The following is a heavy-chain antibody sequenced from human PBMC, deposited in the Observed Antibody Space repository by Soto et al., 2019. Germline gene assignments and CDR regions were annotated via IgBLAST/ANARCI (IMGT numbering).Heavy chain of an antibody. CDR2: ISDSGST. J-gene: IGHJ4*02. Sequence: SDTLSLTCSVSGGSISSYYWSWIRQPPGKGLEWIGYISDSGSTKYNPSLKSRVTISGDTSKNQISLKLSSVTAADTAVFYCARIGLVIAGSYYFDYWGQGTLVTVSS. CDR1: GGSISSYY. D-gene: IGHD2-15*01. CDR3: ARIGLVIAGSYYFDY. V-gene: IGHV4-59*08.